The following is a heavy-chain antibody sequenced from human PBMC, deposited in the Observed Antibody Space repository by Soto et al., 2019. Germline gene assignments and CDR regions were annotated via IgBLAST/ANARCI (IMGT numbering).Heavy chain of an antibody. J-gene: IGHJ4*02. Sequence: GGSLRLSCAASGFTFSSYGMHWVRQAPGKGLEWVAVIWYDGSNKYYADSVKGRFTISRDNSKNTLYLQMNSLRAEDTAVYYCARASSYGDYPYYFDYWGQGTLVTVS. CDR2: IWYDGSNK. D-gene: IGHD4-17*01. V-gene: IGHV3-33*01. CDR1: GFTFSSYG. CDR3: ARASSYGDYPYYFDY.